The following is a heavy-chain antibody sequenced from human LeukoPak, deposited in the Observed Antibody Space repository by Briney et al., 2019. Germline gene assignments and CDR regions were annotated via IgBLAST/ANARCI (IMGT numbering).Heavy chain of an antibody. D-gene: IGHD3-22*01. CDR3: AKDYVTNYYDSSGPNWFDP. Sequence: GGSLRLSCAASGFTFSSYAMSWVRQAPGKGLEWVSAISGSGGSTYYADSVKGRFTISRGNSKNTLYLQMNSLRAEDTAVYYCAKDYVTNYYDSSGPNWFDPWGQGTLVTVSS. CDR1: GFTFSSYA. J-gene: IGHJ5*02. CDR2: ISGSGGST. V-gene: IGHV3-23*01.